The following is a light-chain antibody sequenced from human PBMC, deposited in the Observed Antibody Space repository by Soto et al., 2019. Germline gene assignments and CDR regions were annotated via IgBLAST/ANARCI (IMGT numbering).Light chain of an antibody. CDR3: MQTIQLLWT. Sequence: IAMTQSPLSVAVTPGQPASISCKSSQSLLHSDGKTYLNWYLQRPGQPPQFLIYELSNRFSGVPDRFSGSGSGTDFTLKISRVEAEDVGVYYGMQTIQLLWTFGQGTKLEIQ. CDR1: QSLLHSDGKTY. CDR2: ELS. J-gene: IGKJ2*02. V-gene: IGKV2D-29*01.